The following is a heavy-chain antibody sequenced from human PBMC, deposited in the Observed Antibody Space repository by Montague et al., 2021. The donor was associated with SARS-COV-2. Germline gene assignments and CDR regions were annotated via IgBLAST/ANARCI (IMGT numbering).Heavy chain of an antibody. CDR2: ISYDGSNK. CDR1: GFTFSSYA. CDR3: AREGRFADNVLLWFGELPVNNWFDP. D-gene: IGHD3-10*01. J-gene: IGHJ5*02. V-gene: IGHV3-30-3*01. Sequence: SRRLSLSASGFTFSSYAMHWVRQAPGKGLEWVAVISYDGSNKYYADSVRGRFTISRDNSKNTLYLQMNSLRAEDTAVYYCAREGRFADNVLLWFGELPVNNWFDPGGQGTLVTVSS.